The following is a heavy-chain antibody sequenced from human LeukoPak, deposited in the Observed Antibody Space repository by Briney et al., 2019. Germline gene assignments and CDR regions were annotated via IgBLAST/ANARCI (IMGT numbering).Heavy chain of an antibody. D-gene: IGHD3-10*01. CDR3: ARDAASPNPPRLWFGEPQPNAFDI. J-gene: IGHJ3*02. Sequence: AGGSLRLSCAASGFTFSSYGMHWVRQAPGKGLEWVAFIRYDGSNKYYADSVKGRFTISRDSSKNTLYLQMNSLRAEDTAVYYCARDAASPNPPRLWFGEPQPNAFDIWGQGTMVTVSS. V-gene: IGHV3-30*02. CDR1: GFTFSSYG. CDR2: IRYDGSNK.